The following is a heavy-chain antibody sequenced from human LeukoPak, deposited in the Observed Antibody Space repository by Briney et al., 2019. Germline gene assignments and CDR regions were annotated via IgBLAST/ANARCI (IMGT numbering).Heavy chain of an antibody. CDR3: ARGPQQQLVLWFDP. V-gene: IGHV4-34*01. CDR1: GGSFSGYY. D-gene: IGHD6-13*01. CDR2: INHSGST. Sequence: SETLSLTCAVYGGSFSGYYWSWIRQPPGKGLEWIGEINHSGSTNYNPSLKSGVTISVDTSKNQFSLKLSSVTAADTAVYYCARGPQQQLVLWFDPWGQGTLVTVSS. J-gene: IGHJ5*02.